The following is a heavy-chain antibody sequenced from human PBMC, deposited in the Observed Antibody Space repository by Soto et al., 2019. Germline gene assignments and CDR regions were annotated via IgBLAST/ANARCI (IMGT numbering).Heavy chain of an antibody. CDR1: GGSISNYY. CDR2: IYYSGST. V-gene: IGHV4-59*08. CDR3: ARRWGGTFDI. Sequence: SETLSLTCTVSGGSISNYYWSWFRQPPGKGLEWIGYIYYSGSTNYNPSLKSRVTISVDTSKNQFSLKLSSVTAADTAVYYCARRWGGTFDIWGQGTMVTVSS. D-gene: IGHD3-10*01. J-gene: IGHJ3*02.